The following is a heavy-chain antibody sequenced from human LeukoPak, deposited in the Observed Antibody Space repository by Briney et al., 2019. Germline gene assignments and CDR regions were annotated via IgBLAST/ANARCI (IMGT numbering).Heavy chain of an antibody. CDR3: AKDQGYSSSWYYFDY. CDR2: ISNSGINI. D-gene: IGHD6-13*01. CDR1: GFTFSDYY. V-gene: IGHV3-11*01. Sequence: GGSRRLSCAASGFTFSDYYMSWIRQAPGKGLEWVPYISNSGINIYYTDSVKGRFTISRDNAKNSLYLQMNSLRVEDTAVYYCAKDQGYSSSWYYFDYWGQGTLVTVSS. J-gene: IGHJ4*02.